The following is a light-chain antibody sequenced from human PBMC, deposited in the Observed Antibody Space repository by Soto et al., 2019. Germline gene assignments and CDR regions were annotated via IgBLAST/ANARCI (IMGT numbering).Light chain of an antibody. Sequence: ERGLTQSPGTLSLSPGERATLSCRASQSVSSSYLAWYQQKPGQAPRLLIYGASTRATGIPDRFSGSGSVTDFTITISRLEPEDFAVYYCQQYGNSPGYTFGQGTKLEIK. CDR3: QQYGNSPGYT. V-gene: IGKV3-20*01. CDR1: QSVSSSY. J-gene: IGKJ2*01. CDR2: GAS.